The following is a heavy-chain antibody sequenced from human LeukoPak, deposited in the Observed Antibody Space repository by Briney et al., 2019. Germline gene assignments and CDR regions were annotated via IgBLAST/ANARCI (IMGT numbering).Heavy chain of an antibody. CDR2: ISSSSSYI. J-gene: IGHJ4*02. D-gene: IGHD5-12*01. V-gene: IGHV3-21*01. Sequence: GGSLRLSCAASGFTFSSYSMNWVRQAPGRGLEWVSSISSSSSYIYYADSVKGRFTISRDNAKNSLYLQMISLKAEDTAVYYCASTNVDYYFDYWGQGTLVTVSS. CDR3: ASTNVDYYFDY. CDR1: GFTFSSYS.